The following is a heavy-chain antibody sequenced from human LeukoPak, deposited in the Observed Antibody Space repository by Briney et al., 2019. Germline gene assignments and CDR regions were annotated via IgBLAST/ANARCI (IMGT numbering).Heavy chain of an antibody. V-gene: IGHV5-51*01. CDR3: ARRRDLYSGSYYPFDY. CDR1: GYRFTNYW. CDR2: IYPGDSET. Sequence: GESLKTSCKGSGYRFTNYWIGWVRQMPGKGLEWMGNIYPGDSETRYSPSFQGQVTISADKSISTAYLQWSSLKASDTAMYYCARRRDLYSGSYYPFDYWGQGTLVTVSS. J-gene: IGHJ4*02. D-gene: IGHD1-26*01.